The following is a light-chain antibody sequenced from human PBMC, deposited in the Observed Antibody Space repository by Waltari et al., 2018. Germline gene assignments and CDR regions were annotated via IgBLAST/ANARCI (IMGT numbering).Light chain of an antibody. J-gene: IGKJ1*01. CDR1: HSIRNN. V-gene: IGKV3-15*01. CDR3: QQFNTWWT. CDR2: GAS. Sequence: EIVLTQSPATLSVSPGERATLFCRASHSIRNNLAWYQQKPGQAPRLLIYGASTRATGIPARFSGSGSGTEFILTISSLQSEDFAVYYCQQFNTWWTFGQGTKVEFK.